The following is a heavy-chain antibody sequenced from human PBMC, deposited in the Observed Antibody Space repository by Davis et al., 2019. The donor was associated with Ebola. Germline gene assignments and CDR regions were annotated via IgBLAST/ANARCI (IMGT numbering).Heavy chain of an antibody. CDR2: IYYSGST. CDR1: GGSISSSSYY. D-gene: IGHD3-10*01. V-gene: IGHV4-39*01. J-gene: IGHJ3*02. CDR3: ASSRSGSYYLPDAFDI. Sequence: SETLSLTCTVSGGSISSSSYYWGWIRQPPGKGLEWIGSIYYSGSTYYNPSLKSRVTISVDTSKNQFSLKLSSVTAADTAVYYCASSRSGSYYLPDAFDIWGQGTMVTVSS.